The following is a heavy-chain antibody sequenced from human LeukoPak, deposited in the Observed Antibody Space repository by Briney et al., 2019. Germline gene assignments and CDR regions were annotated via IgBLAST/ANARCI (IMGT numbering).Heavy chain of an antibody. D-gene: IGHD3-22*01. CDR1: GFTFGSYA. Sequence: PGGSLRLSCAASGFTFGSYATYWVRQAPGKGLEWGSGISGSGGITYFADSVKGRFTISRDNSKNMVYLQINSLRAEDTALYYCAKTRAGNSSGRDPGWPMDYWGQGTLLTVSS. V-gene: IGHV3-23*01. CDR3: AKTRAGNSSGRDPGWPMDY. CDR2: ISGSGGIT. J-gene: IGHJ4*02.